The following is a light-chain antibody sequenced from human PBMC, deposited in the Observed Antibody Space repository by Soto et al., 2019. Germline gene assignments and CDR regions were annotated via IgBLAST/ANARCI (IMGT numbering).Light chain of an antibody. CDR1: GLAKKY. V-gene: IGLV3-27*01. CDR2: KDR. CDR3: FSAADTNRVI. J-gene: IGLJ2*01. Sequence: SSELTQPSSVSVSPGQTARITCSGDGLAKKYARWFQQKAGQAPILLLYKDRERPPGIPERFSGSSSGTTVTLTISGAQVEDEADYYCFSAADTNRVIFGGGTKLTVL.